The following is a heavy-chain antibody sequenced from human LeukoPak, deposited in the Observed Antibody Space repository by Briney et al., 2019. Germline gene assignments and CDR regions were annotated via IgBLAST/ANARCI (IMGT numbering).Heavy chain of an antibody. D-gene: IGHD6-19*01. J-gene: IGHJ6*02. CDR2: ISGSGGST. CDR1: GFTFSSYA. Sequence: GGSLGLSCAASGFTFSSYAMSWVRQAPGKGLEWVSLISGSGGSTYYADSVKGRFTISRDNSKNTLHLQMNSLRAEDTAIYYCAKDLSLAVAGMDVWGQGTTVTVSS. CDR3: AKDLSLAVAGMDV. V-gene: IGHV3-23*01.